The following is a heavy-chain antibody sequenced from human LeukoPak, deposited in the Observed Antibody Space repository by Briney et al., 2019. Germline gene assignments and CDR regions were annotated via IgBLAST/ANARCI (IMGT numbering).Heavy chain of an antibody. Sequence: PGRSLRLSCAASGFTFSSYGIHWVRQAPGKGLEWVTFIGYDGRNKYYADSVKGRFTISRDNSKNTLYLQMNSLRVEDTAIYYCAKDPNGDYLGAFDSWGRGTLVTVSS. CDR1: GFTFSSYG. CDR3: AKDPNGDYLGAFDS. V-gene: IGHV3-33*03. J-gene: IGHJ3*02. D-gene: IGHD4-17*01. CDR2: IGYDGRNK.